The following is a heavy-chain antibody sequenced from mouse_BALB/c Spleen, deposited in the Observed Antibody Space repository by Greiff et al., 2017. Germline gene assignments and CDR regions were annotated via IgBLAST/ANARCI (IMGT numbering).Heavy chain of an antibody. CDR3: ARVEVRGYFDY. Sequence: EVQLQESGPGLVKPSQSLSLTCSVTGYSITSGYYWNWIRQFPGNKLEWLGYISYDGSNNYNPSLKNRISITRDTSKNQFFLKLNSVTTEDTATYYCARVEVRGYFDYWGQGTTLTVSS. D-gene: IGHD2-14*01. V-gene: IGHV3-6*02. CDR1: GYSITSGYY. J-gene: IGHJ2*01. CDR2: ISYDGSN.